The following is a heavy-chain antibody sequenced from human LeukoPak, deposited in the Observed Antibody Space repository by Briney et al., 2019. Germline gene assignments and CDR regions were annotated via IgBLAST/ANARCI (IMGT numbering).Heavy chain of an antibody. CDR3: AKEWGVDYGLRY. CDR2: LSGSGGRT. CDR1: GFTFSNFG. Sequence: PGGSLRLSCAAAGFTFSNFGMSWVRQAQGRGLEWVSALSGSGGRTYYADSGKGRFTISRDNSKNTLYLKMNSLRADDTAVYYCAKEWGVDYGLRYWGQGTLVTVSS. J-gene: IGHJ4*02. D-gene: IGHD4-17*01. V-gene: IGHV3-23*01.